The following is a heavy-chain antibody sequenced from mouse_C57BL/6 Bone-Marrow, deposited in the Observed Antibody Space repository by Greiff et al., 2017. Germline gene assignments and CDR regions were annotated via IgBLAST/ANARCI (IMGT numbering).Heavy chain of an antibody. CDR1: GFTFSSYT. Sequence: EVMLVESGGGLVKPGGSLKLSCAASGFTFSSYTMSWVRQTPEQRLEWVATISGGGGNTYYPDSVKGRFTIARDNAKNTLYLQMSSLRSEDTALYYCARHIYYYGSDWYFDGWGTGTTVTVSS. V-gene: IGHV5-9*01. CDR2: ISGGGGNT. D-gene: IGHD1-1*01. CDR3: ARHIYYYGSDWYFDG. J-gene: IGHJ1*03.